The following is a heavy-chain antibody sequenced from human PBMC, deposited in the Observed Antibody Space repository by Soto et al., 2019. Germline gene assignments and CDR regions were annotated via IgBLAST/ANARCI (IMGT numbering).Heavy chain of an antibody. V-gene: IGHV1-69*13. J-gene: IGHJ4*02. D-gene: IGHD3-16*01. CDR3: ARGGGPYVWFNEF. CDR2: IIPVFGTT. Sequence: ASVKVSCKDSGGLFSSFAISWVRQAPGQGLEWMGGIIPVFGTTNYAQKFQGRVTITADESTNTAYMELSSLASDDTAMYYCARGGGPYVWFNEFWGQGTQVTVSS. CDR1: GGLFSSFA.